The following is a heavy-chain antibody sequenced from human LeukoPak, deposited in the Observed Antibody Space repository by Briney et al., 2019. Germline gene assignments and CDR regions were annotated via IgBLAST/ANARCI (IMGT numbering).Heavy chain of an antibody. J-gene: IGHJ6*03. Sequence: SETLSLTCTVSGGSIGSSSYYWGWIRQPPGKGLEWIGSIYYSGSTYYNPSLKSRVTISVDTSKNQFSLKLSSVTAADTAVYYCARLYSSSWYYYYYYMDVWGKGTTVTVSS. V-gene: IGHV4-39*01. CDR1: GGSIGSSSYY. CDR3: ARLYSSSWYYYYYYMDV. CDR2: IYYSGST. D-gene: IGHD6-13*01.